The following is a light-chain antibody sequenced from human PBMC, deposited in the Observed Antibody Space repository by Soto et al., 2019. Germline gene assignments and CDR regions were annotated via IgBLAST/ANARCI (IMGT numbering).Light chain of an antibody. CDR1: QSIISW. V-gene: IGKV1-5*01. J-gene: IGKJ4*01. CDR3: QQYNSYSPLT. Sequence: DIQMTQSPSTLSASEGDRVTITCRASQSIISWLAWYQQKPGKAPSLLIYDASILRSGVPSRFSGSGSGTEFTLTISSLQADDFATYYCQQYNSYSPLTFGGGTKVEIK. CDR2: DAS.